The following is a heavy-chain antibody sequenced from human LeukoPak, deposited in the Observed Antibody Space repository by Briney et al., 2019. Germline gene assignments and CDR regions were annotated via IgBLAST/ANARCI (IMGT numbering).Heavy chain of an antibody. V-gene: IGHV5-51*01. D-gene: IGHD5-24*01. CDR2: IYPGHSET. CDR1: GYSFINYW. Sequence: GESLKISCKGSGYSFINYWIGWVRQMPGKGLEWMGMIYPGHSETRYSPSFQGQVTISADKSISTAYLQWSSLRASDTAMYYCARLRDGSNWFDPWGQGTLVTVSS. J-gene: IGHJ5*02. CDR3: ARLRDGSNWFDP.